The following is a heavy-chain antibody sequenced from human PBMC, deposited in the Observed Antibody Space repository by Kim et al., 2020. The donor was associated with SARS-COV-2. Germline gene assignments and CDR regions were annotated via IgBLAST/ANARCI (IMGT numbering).Heavy chain of an antibody. J-gene: IGHJ5*02. CDR3: ARVLGHYGDYSYNWFHP. D-gene: IGHD4-17*01. V-gene: IGHV3-7*01. CDR1: GFIFRGFW. CDR2: INQNGSDA. Sequence: GGSLRLSCAASGFIFRGFWMSWVRQAPGKGLEWVANINQNGSDAFYVDSVKGRFTISRDNTKKTMYLQMSSLRLEDTAVYFRARVLGHYGDYSYNWFHPWGQGSLVTVSS.